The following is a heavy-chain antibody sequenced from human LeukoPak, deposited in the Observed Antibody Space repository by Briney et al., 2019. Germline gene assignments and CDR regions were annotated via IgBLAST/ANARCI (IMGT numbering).Heavy chain of an antibody. CDR3: AKPPAGLFYYYYGMDV. J-gene: IGHJ6*02. CDR2: ISGSGGST. V-gene: IGHV3-23*01. Sequence: SGGSLRLSCAASGFTFSSYAMSWVRQAPGKGLEWVSGISGSGGSTYYADSVKGRFTISRDNSKNTPYLQMNSLRAEDTAVYYCAKPPAGLFYYYYGMDVWGQGTTVTVSS. CDR1: GFTFSSYA.